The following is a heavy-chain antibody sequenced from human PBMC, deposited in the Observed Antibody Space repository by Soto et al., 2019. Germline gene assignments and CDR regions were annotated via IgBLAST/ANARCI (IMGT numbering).Heavy chain of an antibody. CDR1: RGSGSSRCCY. J-gene: IGHJ6*02. Sequence: SGTRPFTCTVSRGSGSSRCCYCVHIRQSPGKGLEWIGSIYYSGSTYYNPSLKSRVTISVDTSKNQFSLKLSSVTAADTAVYYCARLEYYDFWSGYYTYGMDVWGQGTTVT. V-gene: IGHV4-39*01. CDR2: IYYSGST. D-gene: IGHD3-3*01. CDR3: ARLEYYDFWSGYYTYGMDV.